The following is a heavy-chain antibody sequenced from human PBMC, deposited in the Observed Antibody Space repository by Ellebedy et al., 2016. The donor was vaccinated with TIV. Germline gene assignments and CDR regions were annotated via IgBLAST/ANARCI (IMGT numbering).Heavy chain of an antibody. CDR3: ARGGYGRPFDC. CDR1: GFIFSNYW. V-gene: IGHV3-7*03. Sequence: GESLKISCAASGFIFSNYWMKWVRQAPGKGLEWVANIKQDGSEKYYVDSVKGRFTISRDNAKNSLFLQMNSLRVEDTAVYFCARGGYGRPFDCWGQGTLVTVSS. CDR2: IKQDGSEK. D-gene: IGHD5-12*01. J-gene: IGHJ4*02.